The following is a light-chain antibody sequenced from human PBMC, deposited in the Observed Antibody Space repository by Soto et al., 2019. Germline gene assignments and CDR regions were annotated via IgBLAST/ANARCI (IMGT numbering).Light chain of an antibody. CDR2: GAS. V-gene: IGKV3-15*01. J-gene: IGKJ1*01. CDR1: QSISSN. CDR3: QHYITWTPEM. Sequence: IVVTQSPATLSVSPGERATLSCRASQSISSNLAWYQQKPGQAPRLLIYGASTRATGIPARFSGSGSGTEFTLTISSLQSEDFAVYYCQHYITWTPEMFGQGTKVEIK.